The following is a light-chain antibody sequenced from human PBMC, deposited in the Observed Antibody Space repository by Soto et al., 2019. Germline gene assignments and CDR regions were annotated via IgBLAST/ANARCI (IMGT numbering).Light chain of an antibody. CDR3: SSYTSSSTYV. V-gene: IGLV2-18*02. J-gene: IGLJ1*01. Sequence: QSALTQPPSVSGSPGQSVTISCTGTISDVGFYARVSWYQQPPGTAPKLLIYDVTNQPSGVPDRFSGSQSGKTASLTISGLQAGDEADYYCSSYTSSSTYVFGTGTKVTVL. CDR2: DVT. CDR1: ISDVGFYAR.